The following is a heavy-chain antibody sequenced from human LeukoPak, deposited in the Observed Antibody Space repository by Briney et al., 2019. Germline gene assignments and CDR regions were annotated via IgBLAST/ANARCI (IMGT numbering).Heavy chain of an antibody. CDR2: IKQDGSEK. D-gene: IGHD3/OR15-3a*01. J-gene: IGHJ4*02. Sequence: GGSLRLSCAASGFTFSSYWMSWVRQAPGKGLEWVANIKQDGSEKYCVDSVTGRFTISRDNAKNSLYLQMNSLRAEDTAVYYCARGRDLLDYWGQGTLVTVSP. V-gene: IGHV3-7*01. CDR3: ARGRDLLDY. CDR1: GFTFSSYW.